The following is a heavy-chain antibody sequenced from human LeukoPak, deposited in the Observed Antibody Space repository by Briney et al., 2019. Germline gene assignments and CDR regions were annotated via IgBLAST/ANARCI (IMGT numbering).Heavy chain of an antibody. V-gene: IGHV3-23*01. CDR2: ISASGDRT. J-gene: IGHJ4*02. CDR3: AKSIWFGELHFDY. Sequence: GGSLRLSCAASGFTFNSYAMSWFRQAPGKGLEWVSSISASGDRTYYPDSVKGRFTISRDNSKNTLYLQMNSLRAEDTAVYYCAKSIWFGELHFDYWGQGTLVTVSS. D-gene: IGHD3-10*01. CDR1: GFTFNSYA.